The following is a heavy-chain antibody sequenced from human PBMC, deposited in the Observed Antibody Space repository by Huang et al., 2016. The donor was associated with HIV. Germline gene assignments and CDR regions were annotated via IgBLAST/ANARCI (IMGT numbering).Heavy chain of an antibody. CDR2: IYYVGST. CDR3: ARHMDCSSSSCLAGGHERGPFDM. Sequence: QLQLQESGPGLVKPSETLSLTCSVSGGSISSSSYYWGWVRQPPGKGLEWIGGIYYVGSTFHNPSLKSRVTISVDTSKNQFSLRLSSVTAADTSVYYCARHMDCSSSSCLAGGHERGPFDMWGQGTMVTVSS. CDR1: GGSISSSSYY. V-gene: IGHV4-39*01. J-gene: IGHJ3*02. D-gene: IGHD2-2*01.